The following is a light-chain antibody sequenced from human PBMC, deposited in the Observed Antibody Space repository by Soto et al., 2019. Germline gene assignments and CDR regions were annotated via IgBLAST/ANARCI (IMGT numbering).Light chain of an antibody. Sequence: QLVLTQPPSASGTPGQRVTISCSGSNSNIGSNSVYWYQQFPGTAPKLLIYRNNQRPSGVPDRFSGSKSGTSASLAISGLRSEDEADYYCAAWDDSLSGHGVFGGGTKVTVL. V-gene: IGLV1-47*01. CDR2: RNN. CDR1: NSNIGSNS. CDR3: AAWDDSLSGHGV. J-gene: IGLJ3*02.